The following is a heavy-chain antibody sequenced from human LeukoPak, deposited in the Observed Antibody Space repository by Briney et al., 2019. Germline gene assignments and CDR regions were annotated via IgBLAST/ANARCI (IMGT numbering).Heavy chain of an antibody. CDR3: AKTTLAVAGNFDY. CDR2: ISYDGSNK. CDR1: GFTFNTYA. J-gene: IGHJ4*02. D-gene: IGHD6-19*01. V-gene: IGHV3-30-3*02. Sequence: GRSLRLSCVASGFTFNTYAIHWVRQAPGKGLEWVAVISYDGSNKYYEDSVKGRFTISRDNSKNTLYLQMNSLRPEDTAVYFCAKTTLAVAGNFDYWGQGTLVTVSS.